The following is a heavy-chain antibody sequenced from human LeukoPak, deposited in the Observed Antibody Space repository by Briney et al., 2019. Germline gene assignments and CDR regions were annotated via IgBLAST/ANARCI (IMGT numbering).Heavy chain of an antibody. Sequence: ASVKVSCKASGYTFTSYDINWVRRATGQGLEWMGWMNPNSGNTGYAQKFQGRVTMTRNTSISTAYMELSSLRSEDTAVYYCARGGLAYCGGDCWGQGTLVTVSS. CDR3: ARGGLAYCGGDC. D-gene: IGHD2-21*01. CDR2: MNPNSGNT. V-gene: IGHV1-8*01. CDR1: GYTFTSYD. J-gene: IGHJ4*02.